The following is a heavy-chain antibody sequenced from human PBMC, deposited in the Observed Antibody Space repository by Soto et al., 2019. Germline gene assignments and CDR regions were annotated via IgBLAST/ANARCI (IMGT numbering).Heavy chain of an antibody. CDR2: INPNSGGT. V-gene: IGHV1-2*04. CDR1: GYTFTGYY. Sequence: ASVKVSCKASGYTFTGYYMHWVRQAPGQGLEWMGWINPNSGGTNYAQKFQGWVTMTRDTSISTAYMELSRLRSDDTAVYYCARGRPQRSSSHFDYWGQGTLGTVSA. CDR3: ARGRPQRSSSHFDY. J-gene: IGHJ4*02. D-gene: IGHD6-6*01.